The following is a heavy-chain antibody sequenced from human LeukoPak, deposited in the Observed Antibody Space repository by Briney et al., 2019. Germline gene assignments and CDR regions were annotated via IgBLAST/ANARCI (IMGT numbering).Heavy chain of an antibody. Sequence: SVRVSCEASGGTFSSYTISWVRQAPGQGLEWMGRIIPILGAANYAQKFQGRVTITTDESTNTAYMELSSLRSEDTAVYYCARAPEGYNYGWEYYLDVWGEGTTVTVSS. CDR1: GGTFSSYT. V-gene: IGHV1-69*16. CDR3: ARAPEGYNYGWEYYLDV. CDR2: IIPILGAA. D-gene: IGHD5-18*01. J-gene: IGHJ6*03.